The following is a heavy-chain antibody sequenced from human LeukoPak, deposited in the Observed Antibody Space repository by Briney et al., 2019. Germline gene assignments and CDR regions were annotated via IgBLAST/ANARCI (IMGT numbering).Heavy chain of an antibody. V-gene: IGHV4-39*01. Sequence: PSETLSLTCTVSGGSISSSSYYWGWIRQPPGKGLEWIGSIYYSGSTYYNPSLKSRVSISVDTSKNQFSLKLSSVTAADTAVYYCARHADGYSSSWGYYYYYMDVWGKGTTVTVS. CDR1: GGSISSSSYY. D-gene: IGHD6-13*01. CDR3: ARHADGYSSSWGYYYYYMDV. CDR2: IYYSGST. J-gene: IGHJ6*03.